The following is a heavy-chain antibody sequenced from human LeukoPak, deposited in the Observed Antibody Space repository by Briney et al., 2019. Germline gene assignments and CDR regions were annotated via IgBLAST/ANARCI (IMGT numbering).Heavy chain of an antibody. Sequence: ASVKVSCKASGYTFTSYDINWVRQATGQGLEWMGWMNPNSGNTGYAQKFQGRVTITRNTSISTAYMELSSLRSEDTAVYYCARGGYYDYVWGSYRYFDYWGQGTLVTVSS. CDR3: ARGGYYDYVWGSYRYFDY. D-gene: IGHD3-16*02. CDR1: GYTFTSYD. J-gene: IGHJ4*02. CDR2: MNPNSGNT. V-gene: IGHV1-8*03.